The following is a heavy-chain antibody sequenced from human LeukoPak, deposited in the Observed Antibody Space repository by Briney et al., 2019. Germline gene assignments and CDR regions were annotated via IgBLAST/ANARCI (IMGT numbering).Heavy chain of an antibody. CDR2: ISGSGGST. CDR1: GFTFSSYA. D-gene: IGHD2-15*01. CDR3: AKRIHCSGGGCHYYYYGMDV. V-gene: IGHV3-23*01. Sequence: PGGSLRLSCAASGFTFSSYAMSWVRQAPGKGLEWVSAISGSGGSTYYADSVKGRFTISRDNSKNTLYLQMNSLRAEDTAVYYCAKRIHCSGGGCHYYYYGMDVWGQGTTVTVSS. J-gene: IGHJ6*02.